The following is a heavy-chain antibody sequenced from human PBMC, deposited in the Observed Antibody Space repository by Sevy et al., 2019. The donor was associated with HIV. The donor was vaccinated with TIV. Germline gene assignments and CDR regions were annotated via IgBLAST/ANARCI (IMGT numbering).Heavy chain of an antibody. CDR1: GFTFSSYG. Sequence: GGSLRLSCAASGFTFSSYGMHWVRQAPGKGLEWVAVIWYDGSNKYYADSVKGRFTISRDNSKNTLYLQMNSLRAEDTALYYCARDAGDGEDGNDAFDIWGQGTMVTVSS. J-gene: IGHJ3*02. CDR3: ARDAGDGEDGNDAFDI. D-gene: IGHD6-6*01. CDR2: IWYDGSNK. V-gene: IGHV3-33*01.